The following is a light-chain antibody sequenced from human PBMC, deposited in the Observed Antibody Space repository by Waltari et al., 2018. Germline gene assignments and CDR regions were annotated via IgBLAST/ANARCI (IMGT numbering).Light chain of an antibody. Sequence: DIVMTQSPESLAVSLGERATINCKSSPSVLSSSNNKNYLAWYQEKPGQPPNMLINWASTRESGVPDRFGGSGSGTDFTLTISSLQAEDVAVYYCQQYYGSPITFGGGTKVEIK. CDR3: QQYYGSPIT. J-gene: IGKJ4*01. CDR2: WAS. CDR1: PSVLSSSNNKNY. V-gene: IGKV4-1*01.